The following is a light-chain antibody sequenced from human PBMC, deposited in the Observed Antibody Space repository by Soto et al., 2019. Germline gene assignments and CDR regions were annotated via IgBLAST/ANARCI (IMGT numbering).Light chain of an antibody. J-gene: IGLJ1*01. V-gene: IGLV2-14*01. Sequence: QSALTQPASVSGSPGQSITISCTGTSTNIDDYSSVSWYQQHPGKAPKLLIFDVSNRPSGVSSRFSGPKSDDTASLTISGLQAEDEADYYCSSYTSSTTVFGTGTKLTVL. CDR1: STNIDDYSS. CDR2: DVS. CDR3: SSYTSSTTV.